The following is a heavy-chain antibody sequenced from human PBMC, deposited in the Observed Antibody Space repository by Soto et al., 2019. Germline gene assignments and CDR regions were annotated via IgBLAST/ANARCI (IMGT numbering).Heavy chain of an antibody. J-gene: IGHJ4*02. CDR2: IKSKTDGGTT. V-gene: IGHV3-15*01. CDR1: GFTFSNAW. D-gene: IGHD4-17*01. Sequence: EVQLVESGGGLVKPGGSLRLSCAASGFTFSNAWMSWVRQAPGKGLEWVGRIKSKTDGGTTDYAAPVKGRFTISRDDSKNTLYLQMNSLKPEDTAVYYCTTLSYGDYLASYWGQGTLVTVSS. CDR3: TTLSYGDYLASY.